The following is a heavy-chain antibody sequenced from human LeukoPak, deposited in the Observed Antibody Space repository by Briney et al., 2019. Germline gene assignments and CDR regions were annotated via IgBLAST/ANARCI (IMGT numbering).Heavy chain of an antibody. CDR2: ISSSGSTI. CDR3: ARENYDTSGFFLSPEYFQH. Sequence: PGGSLRLSCAASGFTFSSYEMNWVRQAPGKGLEWVSYISSSGSTIYYADSVEGRFTISSDNAKNSLYLQMNSLRAEDTAVYYCARENYDTSGFFLSPEYFQHWGQGTLVTVFS. V-gene: IGHV3-48*03. CDR1: GFTFSSYE. J-gene: IGHJ1*01. D-gene: IGHD3-22*01.